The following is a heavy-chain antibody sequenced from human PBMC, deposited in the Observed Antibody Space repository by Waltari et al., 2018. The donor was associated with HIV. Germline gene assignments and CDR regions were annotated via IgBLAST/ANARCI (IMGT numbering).Heavy chain of an antibody. V-gene: IGHV3-21*01. J-gene: IGHJ4*02. CDR1: GFNCSRYS. CDR3: ARDRQGTVTKDFDY. CDR2: ISSSSTFI. Sequence: EVQLVESGGGLVKPGGYLRLSCAASGFNCSRYSMNWVRQAPGKGLEWVSSISSSSTFIYYADSVKGRFTISRDNAKNSLYLQMNSLRAEDTAVYYCARDRQGTVTKDFDYWGQGTLVTVSS. D-gene: IGHD4-17*01.